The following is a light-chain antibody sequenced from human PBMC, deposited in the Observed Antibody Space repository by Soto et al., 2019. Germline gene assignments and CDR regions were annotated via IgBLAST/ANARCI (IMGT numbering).Light chain of an antibody. CDR1: HDISTY. V-gene: IGKV1-9*01. CDR2: EAS. CDR3: QQLNTLPFT. Sequence: DIQFTQSPSLLSASVLERFTITCRASHDISTYLAWYQQKPGKAPKLMIYEASTLQSGVPSRFSGSGSGTEFTLTISGLLPEDFATYHCQQLNTLPFTFGQGTRLEIK. J-gene: IGKJ5*01.